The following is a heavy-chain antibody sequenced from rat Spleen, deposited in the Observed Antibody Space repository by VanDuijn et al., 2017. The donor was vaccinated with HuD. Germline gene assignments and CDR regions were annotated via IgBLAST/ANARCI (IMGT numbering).Heavy chain of an antibody. D-gene: IGHD1-4*01. CDR3: TGDRHSPGVMDA. J-gene: IGHJ4*01. Sequence: VQLVESGGGLVQPGKSLKLSCSASGFTFSSYGMHWIRQVPGKGLDWVAYITSSSGTVYADAVEGRFIISKSQVFLKMNSLQTEDTAIYFCTGDRHSPGVMDAWGQGASVTVSS. CDR2: ITSSSGT. CDR1: GFTFSSYG. V-gene: IGHV5-62*01.